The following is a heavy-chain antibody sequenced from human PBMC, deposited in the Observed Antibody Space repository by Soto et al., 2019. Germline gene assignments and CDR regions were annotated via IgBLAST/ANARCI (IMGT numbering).Heavy chain of an antibody. CDR3: ARDVREGYYFDY. CDR2: IYYSGST. V-gene: IGHV4-31*03. CDR1: GGSISSGGYY. J-gene: IGHJ4*02. D-gene: IGHD1-26*01. Sequence: TLSLTCTVSGGSISSGGYYWSWIRQHPGKGLEWIGYIYYSGSTYYNPSLKSRVTISVDTSKNQFSLKLSSVTAADTAVYYCARDVREGYYFDYWGQGTQVTVSS.